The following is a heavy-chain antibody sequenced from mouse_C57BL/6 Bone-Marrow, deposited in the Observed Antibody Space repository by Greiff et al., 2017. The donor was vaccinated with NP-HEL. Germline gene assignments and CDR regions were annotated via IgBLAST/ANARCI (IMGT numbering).Heavy chain of an antibody. J-gene: IGHJ1*03. CDR1: GYTFTSYW. CDR3: ARWGTTVVDWYFDV. D-gene: IGHD1-1*01. CDR2: INPGSGST. Sequence: QVQLQQPGAELVKPGASVKMSCKASGYTFTSYWITWVKQRPGQGLEWIGDINPGSGSTNYNEKFKSKATLTVDTSSSTAYMQLSSLTSEDSAVYYCARWGTTVVDWYFDVWGTGTTVTVSS. V-gene: IGHV1-55*01.